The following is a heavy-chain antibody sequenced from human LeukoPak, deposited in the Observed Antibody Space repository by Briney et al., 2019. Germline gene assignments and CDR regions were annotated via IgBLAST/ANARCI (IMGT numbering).Heavy chain of an antibody. CDR3: ARFSKLPYYFDY. Sequence: PSQTLSLTCTVSGGSITSYYWSWVRQPPGKGLEWIGSIYYSGSTYYNPSLKSRVTISVDTSKNQFSLKLSSVTAADTAVYYCARFSKLPYYFDYWGQGTLVTVSS. CDR2: IYYSGST. CDR1: GGSITSYY. V-gene: IGHV4-39*07. J-gene: IGHJ4*02.